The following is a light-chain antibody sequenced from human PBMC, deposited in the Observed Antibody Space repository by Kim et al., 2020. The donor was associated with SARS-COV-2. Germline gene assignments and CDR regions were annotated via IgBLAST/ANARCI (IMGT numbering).Light chain of an antibody. CDR2: GAS. CDR1: QSVSTSY. V-gene: IGKV3-20*01. Sequence: PGERATLSCRASQSVSTSYLAWYPQKPGQAPRLLIYGASFRATGIPDRFSGSGSGTDFTLTISRLEPEDFAVYYCQQYDSSPPITFGQGTRLEIK. J-gene: IGKJ5*01. CDR3: QQYDSSPPIT.